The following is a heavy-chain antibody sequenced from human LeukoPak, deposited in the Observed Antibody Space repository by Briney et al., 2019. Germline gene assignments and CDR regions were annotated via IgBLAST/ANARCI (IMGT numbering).Heavy chain of an antibody. CDR3: ATYDFWSGPITY. CDR2: IYYSGST. D-gene: IGHD3-3*01. V-gene: IGHV4-61*01. CDR1: GGSISSSSYY. Sequence: SETLSLTCTVSGGSISSSSYYWSWIRQPPGKGLEWIGYIYYSGSTNYNPSLKSRVTISVDTSKNQFSLKLSSVTAADTAVYYCATYDFWSGPITYWGQGTLVTVSS. J-gene: IGHJ4*02.